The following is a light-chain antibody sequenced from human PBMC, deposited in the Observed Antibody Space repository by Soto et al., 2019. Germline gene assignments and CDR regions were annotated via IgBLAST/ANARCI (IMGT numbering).Light chain of an antibody. V-gene: IGKV1-9*01. CDR3: QQVNGYPFT. CDR1: QDISTS. Sequence: DIQLTQYPSFLSASVGDTVPITCRASQDISTSLAWYQQEPGMAPKLLIYAASTLHSGVPSRFSGSGSATDFTLTISGLQPEDFATYSCQQVNGYPFTFGGGTNV. J-gene: IGKJ4*01. CDR2: AAS.